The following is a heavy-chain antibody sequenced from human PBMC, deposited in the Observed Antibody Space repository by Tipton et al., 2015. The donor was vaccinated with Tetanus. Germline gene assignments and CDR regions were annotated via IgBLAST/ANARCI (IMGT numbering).Heavy chain of an antibody. J-gene: IGHJ4*02. Sequence: TLSLTCTVSGDSINTGGFYWSWIRQLPGKGLEWIGYMYYTGSTFYNPSLQNRLTISVDTSKNQFSLRLSSVTAADTAVYYCARVPILIEVPYFDCWGPGHLVTVSS. CDR3: ARVPILIEVPYFDC. CDR1: GDSINTGGFY. V-gene: IGHV4-31*03. CDR2: MYYTGST. D-gene: IGHD3-22*01.